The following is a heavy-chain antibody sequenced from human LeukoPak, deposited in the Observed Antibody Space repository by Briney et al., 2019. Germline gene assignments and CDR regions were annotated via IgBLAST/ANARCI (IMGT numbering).Heavy chain of an antibody. Sequence: GGSLRLSCAASGFTFSSSSMNWVRQAPGKGLEWVSSITRRSTYIYYADSMKGRFTISRDSAKNSLYLQMNSLRADDTAVYYCARGGDSSYYGDYWGQGTLVTVSS. CDR1: GFTFSSSS. J-gene: IGHJ4*02. CDR2: ITRRSTYI. D-gene: IGHD3-22*01. V-gene: IGHV3-21*01. CDR3: ARGGDSSYYGDY.